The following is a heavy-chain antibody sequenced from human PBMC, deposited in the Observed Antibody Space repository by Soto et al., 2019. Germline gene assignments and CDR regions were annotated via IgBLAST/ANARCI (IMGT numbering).Heavy chain of an antibody. D-gene: IGHD6-19*01. CDR2: VYDGGST. Sequence: SEALSLTCNGSGGSISSYYWRWIRQPPGKGLEWIGYVYDGGSTNYNPSLKSRVTVSVDTSKNQFSLKLSSVTAADTAVYYCARHVGYSSGLNWLDPWGQGTLVTVSS. J-gene: IGHJ5*02. CDR3: ARHVGYSSGLNWLDP. V-gene: IGHV4-59*08. CDR1: GGSISSYY.